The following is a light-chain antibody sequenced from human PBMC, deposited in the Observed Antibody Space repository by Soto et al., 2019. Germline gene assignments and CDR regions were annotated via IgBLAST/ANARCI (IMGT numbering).Light chain of an antibody. J-gene: IGLJ2*01. V-gene: IGLV2-14*03. Sequence: QSALTQPASVSGSPGQSITISCTGTSSDVGGYNYVSWYQQHPGKAPKLMIYDVSNRPSGVCNRFSGSKSGNTASLSISGLQAEDEADYYCSSYTSSITLVFGGGTKVTVL. CDR1: SSDVGGYNY. CDR2: DVS. CDR3: SSYTSSITLV.